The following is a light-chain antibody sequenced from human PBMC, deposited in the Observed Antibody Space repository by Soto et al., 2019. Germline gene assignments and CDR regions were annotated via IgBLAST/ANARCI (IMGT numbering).Light chain of an antibody. CDR1: QSVSVNS. Sequence: EIVLTQSPGTLSLSPGERATLSCRASQSVSVNSLAWYQQKGGQAPRLLIYAASTRATGVPDRFSGTGSGTDFALTISRRETDDSAVYYCQQYGGSPFTFGAGTKVDIK. CDR3: QQYGGSPFT. CDR2: AAS. V-gene: IGKV3-20*01. J-gene: IGKJ3*01.